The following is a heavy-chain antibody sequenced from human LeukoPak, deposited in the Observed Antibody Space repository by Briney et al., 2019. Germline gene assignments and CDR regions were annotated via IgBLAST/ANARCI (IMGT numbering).Heavy chain of an antibody. V-gene: IGHV3-33*08. CDR3: ARDGGVRGDIITEYLDY. CDR2: TWNGGNDK. D-gene: IGHD3-10*01. J-gene: IGHJ4*02. CDR1: GFTFSNYV. Sequence: SGRSLRLSCAASGFTFSNYVMQWVRQAPGKGLEWVAVTWNGGNDKYYADSVKGRFTISRDDSKKTMYLQMNSLRADDTAVYYCARDGGVRGDIITEYLDYWGQGTLVTVSS.